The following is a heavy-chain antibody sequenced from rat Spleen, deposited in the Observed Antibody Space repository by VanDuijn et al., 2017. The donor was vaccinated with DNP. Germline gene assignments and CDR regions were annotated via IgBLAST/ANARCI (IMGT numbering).Heavy chain of an antibody. V-gene: IGHV5-58*01. CDR3: ARSRLPGYYPFAC. CDR2: INIDGGST. Sequence: EVQLVESGGGLVQPGRSLKLSCVASGFTFSSYWMYWIRQAPGKGLEWVSSINIDGGSTYYLDSVKGRFTISRDNAENTVYLQMNSLKSEDTATYYCARSRLPGYYPFACWGQGTLVTVSS. J-gene: IGHJ3*01. CDR1: GFTFSSYW. D-gene: IGHD1-4*01.